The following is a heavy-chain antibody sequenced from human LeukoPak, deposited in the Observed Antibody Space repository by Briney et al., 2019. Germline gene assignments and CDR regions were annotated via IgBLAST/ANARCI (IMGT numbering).Heavy chain of an antibody. CDR3: ARGTYDILTGYYLAPAYYYYSMDV. J-gene: IGHJ6*02. D-gene: IGHD3-9*01. V-gene: IGHV6-1*01. CDR2: TYHRSKWYN. Sequence: SQTLSLTCAISGDSVSSNSAAWNWIRQSPSRGLEWLGRTYHRSKWYNDYAVSVKSRITINPDTSKNQFSLQLNSVTPEDTAVYYCARGTYDILTGYYLAPAYYYYSMDVWGQGTTVTVSS. CDR1: GDSVSSNSAA.